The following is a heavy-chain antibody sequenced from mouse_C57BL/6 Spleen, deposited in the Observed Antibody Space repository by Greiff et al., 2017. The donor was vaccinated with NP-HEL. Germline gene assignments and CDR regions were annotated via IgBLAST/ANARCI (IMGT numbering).Heavy chain of an antibody. Sequence: QVQLQQSGPELVKPGASVKISCKASGYAFSSSWMNWVKQRPGKGLEWIGRIYPGDGDTNYNGKFKGKATLTADKSSSTAYMQLSSLTSEDSAVYFCAREMGYDGYWGQGTTLTVSS. J-gene: IGHJ2*01. CDR3: AREMGYDGY. CDR1: GYAFSSSW. V-gene: IGHV1-82*01. D-gene: IGHD2-2*01. CDR2: IYPGDGDT.